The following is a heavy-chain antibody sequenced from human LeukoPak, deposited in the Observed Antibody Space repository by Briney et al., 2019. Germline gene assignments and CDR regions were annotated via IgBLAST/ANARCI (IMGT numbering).Heavy chain of an antibody. V-gene: IGHV4-59*08. D-gene: IGHD2-15*01. Sequence: SETLSLTCTVSGGSISSYYWSWIRQPPGKGLEWIGYIYYSGSTNYNPSLTSRITISVDTSKNQFSLKLSSVTAADTAVYYCARQKLLWIWFDPWGQGTLVTVSS. CDR3: ARQKLLWIWFDP. CDR1: GGSISSYY. J-gene: IGHJ5*02. CDR2: IYYSGST.